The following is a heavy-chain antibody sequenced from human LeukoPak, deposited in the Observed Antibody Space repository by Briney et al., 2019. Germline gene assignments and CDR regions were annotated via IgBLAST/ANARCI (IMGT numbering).Heavy chain of an antibody. CDR1: GGSISSYY. V-gene: IGHV4-59*01. CDR3: ARNLVGAIDY. D-gene: IGHD1-26*01. CDR2: IYYSGST. J-gene: IGHJ4*02. Sequence: PSETLSLTCTVPGGSISSYYWSWIRQPPGKGLEWIGYIYYSGSTNYNPSLKSRVTISVDTSKNQFSLKLSSVTAADTAVYYCARNLVGAIDYWGQGTLVTVSS.